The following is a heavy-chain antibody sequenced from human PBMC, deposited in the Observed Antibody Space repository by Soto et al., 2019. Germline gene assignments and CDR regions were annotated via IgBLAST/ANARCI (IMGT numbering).Heavy chain of an antibody. CDR1: GFTFSSYA. CDR2: ISGSGGST. CDR3: AGQKGGSHYFY. D-gene: IGHD1-26*01. V-gene: IGHV3-23*01. J-gene: IGHJ4*02. Sequence: GGSLRLSCAASGFTFSSYAMSWVRQAPGKGLEWVSAISGSGGSTYYADSVKGRFTISRDNSKNTLYLQMNSLRAEDTAVYYCAGQKGGSHYFYWGQGTLVTVSS.